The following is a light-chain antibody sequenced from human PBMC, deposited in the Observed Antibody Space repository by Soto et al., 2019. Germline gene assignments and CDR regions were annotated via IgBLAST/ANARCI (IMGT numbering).Light chain of an antibody. CDR2: GAS. CDR3: QQYGSSPQT. J-gene: IGKJ1*01. Sequence: EIVLTQSPGTLSLSPGERATLSCRASQSVSSSYLAWYQQRAGQAPRRLIYGASSRATGIPDRFSGSGSGTDFTLTISRLEAEDSAVYYCQQYGSSPQTFGQGTKVEIK. CDR1: QSVSSSY. V-gene: IGKV3-20*01.